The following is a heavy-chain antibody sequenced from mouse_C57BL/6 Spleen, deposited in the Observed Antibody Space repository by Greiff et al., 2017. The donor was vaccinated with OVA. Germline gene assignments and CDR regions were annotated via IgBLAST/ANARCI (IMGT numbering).Heavy chain of an antibody. CDR2: IDPSDSYT. Sequence: QVQLQQPGAELVMPGASVKLSCKASGYTFTSYWMNWVKQRPGQGLEWIGEIDPSDSYTNYNQKFKGKSTLTVDKSSSTAYMQLSSLTSEDSAVYYCARRVVARYFDVWGTGTTVTVSS. D-gene: IGHD1-1*01. CDR1: GYTFTSYW. V-gene: IGHV1-69*01. CDR3: ARRVVARYFDV. J-gene: IGHJ1*03.